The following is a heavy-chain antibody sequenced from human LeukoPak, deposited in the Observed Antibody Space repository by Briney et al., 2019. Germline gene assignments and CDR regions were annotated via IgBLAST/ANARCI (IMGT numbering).Heavy chain of an antibody. D-gene: IGHD3-22*01. CDR3: AREYNSGPKQTDAFDI. V-gene: IGHV3-74*01. CDR1: GFTLSNHW. Sequence: GGSLRLSCAASGFTLSNHWMHWVRQAPGKGLVWVSRISGDEIWTSYADSVKGRFIISRDNAKDTLYLQMNSLRTEDAAVYYCAREYNSGPKQTDAFDIWGQGTMVTVSS. CDR2: ISGDEIWT. J-gene: IGHJ3*02.